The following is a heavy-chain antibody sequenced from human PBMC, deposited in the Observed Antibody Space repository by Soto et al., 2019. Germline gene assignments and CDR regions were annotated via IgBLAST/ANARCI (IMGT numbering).Heavy chain of an antibody. CDR3: ARDRVVTTLIFDY. D-gene: IGHD4-4*01. CDR1: GFTFSSYS. Sequence: PRLSCAASGFTFSSYSMNWVRQAPGKGLEWVSSISSSSSYIYYADSVKGRFTISRDNAKNSLYLQINSLRAEDTAVYYCARDRVVTTLIFDYWGQGTLVTVSS. V-gene: IGHV3-21*01. CDR2: ISSSSSYI. J-gene: IGHJ4*02.